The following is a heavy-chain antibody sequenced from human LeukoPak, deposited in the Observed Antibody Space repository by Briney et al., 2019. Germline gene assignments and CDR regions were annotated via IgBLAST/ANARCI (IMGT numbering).Heavy chain of an antibody. J-gene: IGHJ4*02. Sequence: GGSLRLSCAASGFTFSSYATNWVRQDPGKGLEWVSGISGSGNNTCYADSVKGRFTISRDNSKNTLYLQMNSLRAEDTAVYYCAKDKGNYYDSSGYFDYWGQGTLVTVSS. D-gene: IGHD3-22*01. V-gene: IGHV3-23*01. CDR3: AKDKGNYYDSSGYFDY. CDR2: ISGSGNNT. CDR1: GFTFSSYA.